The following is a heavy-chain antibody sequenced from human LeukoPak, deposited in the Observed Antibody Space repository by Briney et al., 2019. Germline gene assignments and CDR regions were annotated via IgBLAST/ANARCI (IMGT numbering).Heavy chain of an antibody. D-gene: IGHD5-18*01. CDR3: ARGSRGYSYGSPGPLMDV. CDR2: INHSGST. CDR1: GGSFSGYY. J-gene: IGHJ6*03. V-gene: IGHV4-34*01. Sequence: SEALSLTCAVYGGSFSGYYWSWLRQPPGKGREGLGEINHSGSTNCNPSLESRVPISVDTSKNPSSLKLSSVTAADTAVYYCARGSRGYSYGSPGPLMDVWGKGTTVTVSS.